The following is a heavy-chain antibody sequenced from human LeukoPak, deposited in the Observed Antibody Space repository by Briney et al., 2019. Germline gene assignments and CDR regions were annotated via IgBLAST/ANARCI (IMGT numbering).Heavy chain of an antibody. CDR3: APRPLRAEYFQH. V-gene: IGHV3-33*01. CDR2: IWYDGSNK. CDR1: GFAFSTYG. J-gene: IGHJ1*01. Sequence: GGSLRLSCAASGFAFSTYGMHWVRQAPGKGLEWVTVIWYDGSNKYYADSVKGRFTISRDNSKNTLYLQMNSLRAEDTAVYYCAPRPLRAEYFQHWGQGTLVTVSS.